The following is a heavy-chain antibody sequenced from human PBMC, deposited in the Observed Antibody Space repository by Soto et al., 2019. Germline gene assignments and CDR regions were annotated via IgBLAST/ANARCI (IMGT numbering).Heavy chain of an antibody. J-gene: IGHJ4*02. CDR3: ARHRGGSHSTFDY. D-gene: IGHD3-10*01. CDR2: VSTSGGNT. V-gene: IGHV3-23*01. CDR1: GFTFSTSP. Sequence: EVQLLESVGALVQPGGSLRLSCVASGFTFSTSPMNWVRQAPGKGLEWVSSVSTSGGNTYYADSVKGRFTISRDNSAGTLFLQMNSLRAEDTAKYFCARHRGGSHSTFDYWGQGTLVTVSS.